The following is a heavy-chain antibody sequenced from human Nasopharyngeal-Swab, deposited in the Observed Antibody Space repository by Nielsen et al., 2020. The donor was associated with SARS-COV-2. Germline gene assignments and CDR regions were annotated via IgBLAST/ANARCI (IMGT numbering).Heavy chain of an antibody. D-gene: IGHD2-2*02. V-gene: IGHV3-9*01. CDR1: GFTFDDYA. CDR3: ARGDIVVVPAAILYYYYYMDV. J-gene: IGHJ6*03. CDR2: ISWNSGSI. Sequence: SLKISCAASGFTFDDYAMHWVRQAPGKGLEWVSGISWNSGSIGYADSVKGRFTISRDNAKNSLYLQMNSLRAEDTAVYYCARGDIVVVPAAILYYYYYMDVWGKGTTVTVSS.